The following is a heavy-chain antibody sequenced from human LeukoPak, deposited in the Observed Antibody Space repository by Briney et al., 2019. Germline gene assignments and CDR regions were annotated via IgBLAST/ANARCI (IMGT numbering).Heavy chain of an antibody. CDR2: INWNGGST. V-gene: IGHV3-20*04. CDR3: ARVRDSSGFSSLDY. Sequence: GGSLRLSCAASGFTFDDFGMNWVRQVPGKGLEWVSTINWNGGSTGYADSVKGRFTISRDNAKNSLYLQMNSLRAEDTALYYCARVRDSSGFSSLDYWGQGTLVTVSS. J-gene: IGHJ4*02. CDR1: GFTFDDFG. D-gene: IGHD3-22*01.